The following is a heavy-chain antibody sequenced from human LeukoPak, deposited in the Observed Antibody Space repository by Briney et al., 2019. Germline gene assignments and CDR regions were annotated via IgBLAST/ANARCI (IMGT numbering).Heavy chain of an antibody. Sequence: SETLTLTCTVSGGSISSGSYYWSWIRQPAGKGLEWIGRIYTSGSTNYNPSLKSRVTISVDTSKNQFSLKLSSVTAADTAVYYCARWMANWGQGTLVTVSS. V-gene: IGHV4-61*02. D-gene: IGHD5-24*01. CDR2: IYTSGST. CDR1: GGSISSGSYY. CDR3: ARWMAN. J-gene: IGHJ4*02.